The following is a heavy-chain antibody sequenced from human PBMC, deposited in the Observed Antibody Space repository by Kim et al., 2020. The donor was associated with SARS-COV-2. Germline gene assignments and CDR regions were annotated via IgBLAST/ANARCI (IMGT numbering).Heavy chain of an antibody. D-gene: IGHD5-12*01. J-gene: IGHJ4*02. CDR3: ARAFRSGYARGVDY. V-gene: IGHV4-31*02. Sequence: NPSLKSRVTISVDTSKNQFSLKLSSVTAADTAVYYCARAFRSGYARGVDYWGQGTLVTVSS.